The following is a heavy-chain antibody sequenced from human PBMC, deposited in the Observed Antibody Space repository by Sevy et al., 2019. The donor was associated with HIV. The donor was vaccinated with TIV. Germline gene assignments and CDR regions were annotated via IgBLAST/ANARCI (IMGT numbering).Heavy chain of an antibody. V-gene: IGHV3-74*01. D-gene: IGHD5-12*01. CDR1: GFTFKNYW. CDR2: INGDGTSI. CDR3: ARDVAYSVDV. J-gene: IGHJ6*02. Sequence: GGSLRLSCAASGFTFKNYWMHWVRQAPGKGLVWLSHINGDGTSISYADSVKGRFTISRDNAKNAVLLQMNGLRAEDTAVYYCARDVAYSVDVWGQGTTVTVSS.